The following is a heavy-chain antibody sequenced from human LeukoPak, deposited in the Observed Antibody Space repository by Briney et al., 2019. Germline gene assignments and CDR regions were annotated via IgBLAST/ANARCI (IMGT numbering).Heavy chain of an antibody. V-gene: IGHV3-11*04. D-gene: IGHD5-12*01. Sequence: RGSLRLSCAASGFTFSDYYMSWIRQAPGKGLEWVSYISSSGSTIYYADSVKGRFTISRDNAKNSLYLQMNSLRAEDTAVYYCARVWAGYPLPGDAFDIWGQGTMVTVSS. J-gene: IGHJ3*02. CDR3: ARVWAGYPLPGDAFDI. CDR2: ISSSGSTI. CDR1: GFTFSDYY.